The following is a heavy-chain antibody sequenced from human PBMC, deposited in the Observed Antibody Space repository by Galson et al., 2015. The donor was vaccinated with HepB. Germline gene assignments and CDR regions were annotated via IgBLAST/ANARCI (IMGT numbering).Heavy chain of an antibody. CDR1: GGSISSDGYY. Sequence: TLSLTCTVSGGSISSDGYYWSWIRQHPGKGLEWIGYIYYSGSTYYNPSLKSRVTISVDTSKNQFSLKLSSVTAADTAVYYCARDGIAVAGFDYWGQGTLVTVSS. V-gene: IGHV4-31*03. J-gene: IGHJ4*02. CDR2: IYYSGST. D-gene: IGHD6-19*01. CDR3: ARDGIAVAGFDY.